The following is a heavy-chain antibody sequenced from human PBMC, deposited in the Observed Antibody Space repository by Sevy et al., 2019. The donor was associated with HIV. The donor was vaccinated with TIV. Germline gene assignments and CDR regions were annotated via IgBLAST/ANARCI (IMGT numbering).Heavy chain of an antibody. CDR1: GGSISSSSYC. V-gene: IGHV4-39*01. J-gene: IGHJ6*03. CDR2: IYYSGST. CDR3: ARQDCSGGSCYSYYYYYYMDV. D-gene: IGHD2-15*01. Sequence: SETLSLTCTVSGGSISSSSYCWGWIRQPPGKGLEWIGSIYYSGSTYYNPSLKSRVTISVDTSKNQFSLKLSSVTAADTAVYYCARQDCSGGSCYSYYYYYYMDVWGKGTTVTVSS.